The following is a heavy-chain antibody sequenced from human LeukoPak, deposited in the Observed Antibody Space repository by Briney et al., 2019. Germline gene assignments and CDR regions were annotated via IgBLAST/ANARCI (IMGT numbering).Heavy chain of an antibody. J-gene: IGHJ4*02. CDR2: IYWNDDL. V-gene: IGHV2-5*01. Sequence: TLSLTCAVSGYSISSGYYWGWIRQPPGKALEWLALIYWNDDLRYSPSPKSRLTITKDTSKNQVVLTMTNMDPVDTATYYCAHTGWHDIRVPDYWGQGTLVTVSS. D-gene: IGHD3-9*01. CDR3: AHTGWHDIRVPDY. CDR1: GYSISSGYY.